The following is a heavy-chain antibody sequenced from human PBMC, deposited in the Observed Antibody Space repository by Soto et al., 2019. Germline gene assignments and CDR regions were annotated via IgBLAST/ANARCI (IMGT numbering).Heavy chain of an antibody. CDR3: ATRITVFGLLIPPFDP. Sequence: SETLSLTCAVYGGSVNGYYWNWIRQPPGKGLEWIGEINHTGGTHCNPSLKSRVTMSVDTSKNQSSLRLSSVTAADTAIYYCATRITVFGLLIPPFDPWGQGTQVTVSS. J-gene: IGHJ5*02. CDR1: GGSVNGYY. D-gene: IGHD3-3*01. CDR2: INHTGGT. V-gene: IGHV4-34*01.